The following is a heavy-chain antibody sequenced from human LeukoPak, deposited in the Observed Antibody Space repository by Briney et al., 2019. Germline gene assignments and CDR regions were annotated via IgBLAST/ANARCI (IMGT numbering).Heavy chain of an antibody. J-gene: IGHJ4*02. Sequence: GGSLRLSCAASGFTFSTYCMRWVRQAPGKGPMWVSRICPDGTVTNYADSVKARFIISRDNARNTVYLQMNSLRVEVTAVYYCVRDFRSADYWGQGTLVTVSS. CDR3: VRDFRSADY. V-gene: IGHV3-74*01. CDR1: GFTFSTYC. CDR2: ICPDGTVT.